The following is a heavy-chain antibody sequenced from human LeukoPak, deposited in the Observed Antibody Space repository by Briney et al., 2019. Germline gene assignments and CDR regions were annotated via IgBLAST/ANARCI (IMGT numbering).Heavy chain of an antibody. J-gene: IGHJ4*02. CDR1: GYTFTGYS. V-gene: IGHV1-2*02. CDR2: INPNSGGA. D-gene: IGHD6-13*01. CDR3: ARDSSSWYKSFDY. Sequence: ASVKVSCKASGYTFTGYSMHWVRQAPGQGLEWMGWINPNSGGANYAQKFQGRVTMTRDTSISTAYMELSRLRSDDTAVYYCARDSSSWYKSFDYWGQGTLVTVSS.